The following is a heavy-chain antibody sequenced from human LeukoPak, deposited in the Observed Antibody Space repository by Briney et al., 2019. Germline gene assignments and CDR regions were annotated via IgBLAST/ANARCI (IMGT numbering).Heavy chain of an antibody. D-gene: IGHD2-8*01. Sequence: GGSLRLSCAASGFTFSSYSMNWVRQAPGKGLEWVAVISYDGSNKYYADSVKGRFTISRDNSKNTLYLQMSSLRAEDTAVYYCVKDLMEYWGQGTLVTVSS. J-gene: IGHJ4*02. CDR1: GFTFSSYS. V-gene: IGHV3-30*18. CDR2: ISYDGSNK. CDR3: VKDLMEY.